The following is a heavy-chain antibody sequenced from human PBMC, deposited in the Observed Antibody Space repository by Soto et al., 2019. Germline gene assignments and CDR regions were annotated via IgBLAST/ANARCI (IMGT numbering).Heavy chain of an antibody. CDR2: ISGSGGST. D-gene: IGHD2-2*01. CDR3: AKSPLVVVPPDYYYMDV. CDR1: GFTFSSYA. Sequence: GGSLRLSCAASGFTFSSYAMSWVRQAPGKGLEWVSAISGSGGSTYYADFVKGRFTISRDNSKNTLYLQMNSLRAEDTAVYYCAKSPLVVVPPDYYYMDVWGKGTTVTVSS. V-gene: IGHV3-23*01. J-gene: IGHJ6*03.